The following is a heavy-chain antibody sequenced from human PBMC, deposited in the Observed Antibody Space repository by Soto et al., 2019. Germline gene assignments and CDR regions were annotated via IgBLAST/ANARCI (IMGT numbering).Heavy chain of an antibody. V-gene: IGHV1-2*02. J-gene: IGHJ5*02. D-gene: IGHD6-13*01. CDR2: INPNSGGT. CDR1: GYSLSGYY. Sequence: GASVKVSCKASGYSLSGYYLHWVRQAPGQGPEWMGWINPNSGGTKYVQKFQDRVTMTRDTSISTVYLELSRLRSDDTAVYYCARGWGIAAPGPNWFDPWGQGTLVTVSS. CDR3: ARGWGIAAPGPNWFDP.